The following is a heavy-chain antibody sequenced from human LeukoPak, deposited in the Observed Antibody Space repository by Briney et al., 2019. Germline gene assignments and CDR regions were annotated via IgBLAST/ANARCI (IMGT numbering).Heavy chain of an antibody. J-gene: IGHJ4*02. CDR3: AKGGNSGSHYYIDC. D-gene: IGHD1-26*01. V-gene: IGHV3-30*18. CDR1: GFTFSGSS. CDR2: ISYDGSNK. Sequence: TGGSLRLSCAASGFTFSGSSMHWVRQAPGKGLEWVAFISYDGSNKYYADSVKGRFTISRDQSKNTLYLEMNSLRAEDTAVYYCAKGGNSGSHYYIDCWGQGTLVTVSS.